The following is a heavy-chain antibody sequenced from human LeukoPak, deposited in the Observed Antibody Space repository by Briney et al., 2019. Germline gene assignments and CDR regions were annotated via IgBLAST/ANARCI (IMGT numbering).Heavy chain of an antibody. CDR3: ARQYCSSISCYFDY. J-gene: IGHJ4*02. CDR2: INHSGST. CDR1: GGSFSGYY. Sequence: SETLSLTCAVYGGSFSGYYWSWIRQPPGKGLEWIGEINHSGSTNYNPSLKSRATISVDTSKNQFSLKLSSVTAADTAVYYCARQYCSSISCYFDYWGQGTLVTVSS. V-gene: IGHV4-34*01. D-gene: IGHD2-2*01.